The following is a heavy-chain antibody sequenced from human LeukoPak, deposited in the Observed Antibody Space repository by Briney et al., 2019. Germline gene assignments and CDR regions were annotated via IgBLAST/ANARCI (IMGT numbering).Heavy chain of an antibody. Sequence: PSETLSLTCTVSGGSISSSSYYWGWIRQPPGKGLEWIGSIYYSGSTYYNPSLKSRVTISVDTSKNQFSLKLSSVTAADTAVYYCARHPVPAAIDYYYGMDVWGQGTTVTVSS. D-gene: IGHD2-2*01. CDR1: GGSISSSSYY. V-gene: IGHV4-39*01. CDR3: ARHPVPAAIDYYYGMDV. CDR2: IYYSGST. J-gene: IGHJ6*02.